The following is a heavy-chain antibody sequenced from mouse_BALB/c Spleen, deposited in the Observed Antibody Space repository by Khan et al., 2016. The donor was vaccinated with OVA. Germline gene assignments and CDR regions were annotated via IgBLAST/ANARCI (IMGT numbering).Heavy chain of an antibody. V-gene: IGHV1-87*01. CDR2: IYPGDGNT. CDR1: GYTFTGYW. Sequence: MQLQESGTELARPGASVNLSCKASGYTFTGYWMQWVKQRPGQGLEWIGAIYPGDGNTRYTQKFKGKATLTADKSSSTAYMQLSSLASEDSAVYYCARGGITTGYFDYWGQGTTLTVSS. J-gene: IGHJ2*01. D-gene: IGHD1-1*01. CDR3: ARGGITTGYFDY.